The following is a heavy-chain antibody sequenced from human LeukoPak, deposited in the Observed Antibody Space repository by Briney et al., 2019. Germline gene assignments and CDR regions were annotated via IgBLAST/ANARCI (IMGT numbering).Heavy chain of an antibody. CDR2: ISYDGSNK. CDR3: ARAQFGYCSGGSCYWLDY. CDR1: GFTFSSYG. Sequence: GGSLRLSCAASGFTFSSYGMHWVRQAPGKGLEWVAVISYDGSNKYYADSVKGRFTISRDNSKNTLYLQMNSLRAEDTAVYYCARAQFGYCSGGSCYWLDYWGQGTLVTVSS. J-gene: IGHJ4*02. D-gene: IGHD2-15*01. V-gene: IGHV3-30*03.